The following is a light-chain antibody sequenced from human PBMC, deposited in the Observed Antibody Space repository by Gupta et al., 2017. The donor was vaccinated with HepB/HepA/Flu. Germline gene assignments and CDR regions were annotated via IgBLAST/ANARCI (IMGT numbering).Light chain of an antibody. V-gene: IGKV1-5*03. CDR2: KAS. Sequence: DIQMTQSPSTLSASVGDRVTITCRATQSISSWLAWYQQKPGKAPKVLIYKASNLESAVPSTFSGSGSWTEFTLTIISLLPDDFATYYCQLEYYYWWTFGQGTKLEI. J-gene: IGKJ1*01. CDR1: QSISSW. CDR3: QLEYYYWWT.